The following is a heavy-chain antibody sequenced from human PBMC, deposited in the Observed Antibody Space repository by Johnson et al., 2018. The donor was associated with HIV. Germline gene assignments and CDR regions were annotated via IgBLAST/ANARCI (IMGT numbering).Heavy chain of an antibody. CDR3: ARARRAAAQRDAFDI. V-gene: IGHV3-9*01. CDR2: ISWNSATI. Sequence: VQLVESGGGLVQPGRSLRLSCAASGFTFDDYAMHWVRQAPGKGLEWVSGISWNSATIGYADSVNGRFTVSRDNAKNSLYLQMNSLRAEDTAVYYCARARRAAAQRDAFDIWGQGTMVTVSS. CDR1: GFTFDDYA. J-gene: IGHJ3*02. D-gene: IGHD6-13*01.